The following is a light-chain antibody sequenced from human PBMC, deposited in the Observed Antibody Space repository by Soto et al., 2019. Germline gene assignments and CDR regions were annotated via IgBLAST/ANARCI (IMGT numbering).Light chain of an antibody. CDR1: QSISNN. Sequence: EIVMTQSPATLSVSPGERATLSCGASQSISNNLAWYQQKPDQAPRLLIYGASTRATGIPARFSGSGSGTEFTLTISSLQSEDFAVYYCQQYNNWPPWTFGQGTKVEIK. V-gene: IGKV3-15*01. CDR3: QQYNNWPPWT. CDR2: GAS. J-gene: IGKJ1*01.